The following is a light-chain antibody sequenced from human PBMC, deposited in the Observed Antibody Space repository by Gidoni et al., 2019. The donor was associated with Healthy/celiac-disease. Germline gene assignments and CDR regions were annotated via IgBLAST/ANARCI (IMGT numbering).Light chain of an antibody. Sequence: SYELTQPPSVSVSRGQTASITCSGDKLGDKYACWYQQKPGQSPVLVIYQDSKRPSGIPERFSGSNSGTTATLTISGTQAMDEADYYCQACDSSTVVFGGGTKLTVL. CDR3: QACDSSTVV. CDR1: KLGDKY. V-gene: IGLV3-1*01. CDR2: QDS. J-gene: IGLJ2*01.